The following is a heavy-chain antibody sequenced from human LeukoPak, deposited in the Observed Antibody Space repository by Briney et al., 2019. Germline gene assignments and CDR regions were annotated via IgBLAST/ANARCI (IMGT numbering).Heavy chain of an antibody. V-gene: IGHV4-4*07. J-gene: IGHJ6*03. CDR3: ARDYGGYAYYYYYYMDV. CDR2: IYTSGST. D-gene: IGHD4-17*01. CDR1: GGSISSYY. Sequence: PSETLSLTCTVSGGSISSYYWIWIRQPAGKGLEWIGRIYTSGSTNYNPSLKSRVTMSVDTSKNQFSLKLSSVTAADTAVYYCARDYGGYAYYYYYYMDVWGKGTTVTVSS.